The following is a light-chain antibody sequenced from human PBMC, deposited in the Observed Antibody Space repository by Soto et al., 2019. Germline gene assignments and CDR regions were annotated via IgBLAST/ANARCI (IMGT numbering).Light chain of an antibody. Sequence: DIQMTQSPSTLSAFVGDRVTITCRASQSISTWLAWYQQKPGKAPKLLIYDASSLESGVPPRFSGSGSGTEFTLTISSLQPDDFATYYCQLYNSYSPWTFGQGTKVEIK. V-gene: IGKV1-5*01. CDR1: QSISTW. CDR2: DAS. J-gene: IGKJ1*01. CDR3: QLYNSYSPWT.